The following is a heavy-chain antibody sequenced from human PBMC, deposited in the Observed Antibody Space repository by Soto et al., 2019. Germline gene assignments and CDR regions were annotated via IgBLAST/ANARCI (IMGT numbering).Heavy chain of an antibody. V-gene: IGHV4-34*01. D-gene: IGHD3-9*01. CDR3: ARASVEYYDILTGSLAV. CDR2: INHSGST. Sequence: SEPLSLPCAFYGGYFSGYYWRWIRQHPGKGLEWIGEINHSGSTNYNPSLKSRVTISEDTSKNQFSLKLSSVTAADTAVYYCARASVEYYDILTGSLAVWGKGTTVTVSS. J-gene: IGHJ6*04. CDR1: GGYFSGYY.